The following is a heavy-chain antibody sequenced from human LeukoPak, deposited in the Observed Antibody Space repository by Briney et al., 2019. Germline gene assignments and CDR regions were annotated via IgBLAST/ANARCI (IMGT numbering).Heavy chain of an antibody. CDR3: ARDRRYDFWSGLKEYYYYYMDV. CDR2: INPNSGGT. J-gene: IGHJ6*03. CDR1: GYTFTSYA. D-gene: IGHD3-3*01. V-gene: IGHV1-2*02. Sequence: ASVKVSCKASGYTFTSYAMNWVRQAPGQGLEWMGWINPNSGGTNYAQKFQGRVTMTRDTSISTAYMELSRLRSDDTAVYYCARDRRYDFWSGLKEYYYYYMDVWGKGTTVTVSS.